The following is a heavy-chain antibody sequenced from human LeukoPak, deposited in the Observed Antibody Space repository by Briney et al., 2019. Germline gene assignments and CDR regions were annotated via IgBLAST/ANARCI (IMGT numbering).Heavy chain of an antibody. CDR3: ARSGYCSSTSCYFDY. CDR1: GGSISSGGYY. Sequence: LSLTCTVSGGSISSGGYYWSWIRQHPGKGLEWIGYIYYSGSTYYNPSLKSRVTISVDTSKNQFSLKLSSVTAADTAVYYCARSGYCSSTSCYFDYWGQGTLVTVSS. V-gene: IGHV4-31*03. CDR2: IYYSGST. J-gene: IGHJ4*02. D-gene: IGHD2-2*01.